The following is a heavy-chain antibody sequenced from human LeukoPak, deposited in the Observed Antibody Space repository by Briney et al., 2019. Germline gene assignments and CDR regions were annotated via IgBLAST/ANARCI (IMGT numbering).Heavy chain of an antibody. CDR3: ARDSDYYDSSGYLY. CDR1: GYTFTGYY. Sequence: ASVKVSCKASGYTFTGYYMHWVRQAPGQGLEWMGWINPNSGGTNYAQEFQGRVTMTRDTSISTAYMELSRLRSDDTAVYYCARDSDYYDSSGYLYWGQGTLVTVSS. D-gene: IGHD3-22*01. CDR2: INPNSGGT. V-gene: IGHV1-2*02. J-gene: IGHJ4*02.